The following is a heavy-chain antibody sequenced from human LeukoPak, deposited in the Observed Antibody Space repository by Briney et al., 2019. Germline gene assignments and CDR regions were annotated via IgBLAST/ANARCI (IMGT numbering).Heavy chain of an antibody. V-gene: IGHV3-48*01. J-gene: IGHJ4*02. Sequence: GGSLRLSCAASGFTFSSYSMNWVRQAPGQGLEWVSYISSSSSTIYYADTVKGRFTISRDNAKNSLYLQMNSLRAEDTAVYYCARPHYYDSSGSNYEVDYWGQGTLVTVSS. CDR1: GFTFSSYS. CDR3: ARPHYYDSSGSNYEVDY. CDR2: ISSSSSTI. D-gene: IGHD3-22*01.